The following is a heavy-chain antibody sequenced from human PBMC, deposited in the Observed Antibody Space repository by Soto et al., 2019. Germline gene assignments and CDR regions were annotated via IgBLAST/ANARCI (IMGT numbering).Heavy chain of an antibody. V-gene: IGHV1-69*13. CDR3: ARSVAAAAYTDPSDY. J-gene: IGHJ4*02. CDR1: GYTFTSYG. D-gene: IGHD6-13*01. Sequence: SVKVSCKASGYTFTSYGISWVRQAPGQGLEWMGGISPIIGTANYAQKFQGRVTITADESTSTAYMELSSLRSDDTAVYYCARSVAAAAYTDPSDYWGQGTLVTVSS. CDR2: ISPIIGTA.